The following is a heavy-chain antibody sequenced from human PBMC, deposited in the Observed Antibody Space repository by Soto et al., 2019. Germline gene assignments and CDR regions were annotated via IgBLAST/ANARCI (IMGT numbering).Heavy chain of an antibody. J-gene: IGHJ6*02. Sequence: QAQLQESGPGLVKPSETLSLTCTVSGGSISTYYWSWIRQSPGKGLEWIGNIYYSGSTNHNPSLKSRVTISVDTSKNRFSLKLSSLTAADTAVYYCARGSYYYGMDVWGQGTTVTVSS. V-gene: IGHV4-59*01. CDR1: GGSISTYY. CDR3: ARGSYYYGMDV. CDR2: IYYSGST.